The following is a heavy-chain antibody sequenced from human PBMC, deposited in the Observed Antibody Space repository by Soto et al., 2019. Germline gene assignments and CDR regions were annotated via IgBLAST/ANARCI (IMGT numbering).Heavy chain of an antibody. D-gene: IGHD4-4*01. J-gene: IGHJ6*02. CDR1: GGSISSSNW. V-gene: IGHV4-4*02. CDR2: IYHSGST. Sequence: SETLSVTCAVSGGSISSSNWWSWVSQPPGKGLEWIGEIYHSGSTNYNPSLKSRVTISVDKSKNQFSLKLSSVTAADTAVYYCARDMIPYSNYALSYYYYYGMDVWGQGTTVTVSS. CDR3: ARDMIPYSNYALSYYYYYGMDV.